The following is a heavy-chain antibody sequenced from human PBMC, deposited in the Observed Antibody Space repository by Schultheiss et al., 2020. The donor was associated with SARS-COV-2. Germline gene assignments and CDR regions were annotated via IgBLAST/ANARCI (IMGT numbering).Heavy chain of an antibody. CDR3: ANHRNSGSYDY. CDR1: GFTFSSYA. Sequence: GGSLRLSCAASGFTFSSYAMHWVRQAPGKGLEWVAVISYDGSNKYYADSVKGRFTISRDNSKNTLYLQMNSLRAEDTAVYYCANHRNSGSYDYWGQGTLVTVSS. CDR2: ISYDGSNK. J-gene: IGHJ4*02. V-gene: IGHV3-30-3*01. D-gene: IGHD1-26*01.